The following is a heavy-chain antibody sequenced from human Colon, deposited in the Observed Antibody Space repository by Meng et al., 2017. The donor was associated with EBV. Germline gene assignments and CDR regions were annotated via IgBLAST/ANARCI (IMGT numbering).Heavy chain of an antibody. CDR1: GGSISSSHW. D-gene: IGHD2-21*01. J-gene: IGHJ4*02. CDR2: VYHTGST. Sequence: QVRLGGAGSDLCRPSGPLFRTCAFSGGSISSSHWWTWVRQPLGKVLEWIGEVYHTGSTKYNPSLKSRLTISVDKSKNQFSLNLTSVTAADTAVYYCARVWQSLTAFFDSWGQGTLVTVSS. CDR3: ARVWQSLTAFFDS. V-gene: IGHV4-4*02.